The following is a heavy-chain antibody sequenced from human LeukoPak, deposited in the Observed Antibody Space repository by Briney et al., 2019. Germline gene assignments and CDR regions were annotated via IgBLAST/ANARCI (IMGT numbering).Heavy chain of an antibody. CDR3: ARVIAAAGTEWFDP. J-gene: IGHJ5*02. V-gene: IGHV4-59*01. CDR1: GGSISGYY. D-gene: IGHD6-13*01. CDR2: IYYSGST. Sequence: PSETLSLTCTFSGGSISGYYWSWIRQPPGKGLEWIGYIYYSGSTNYNPSLKSRVTISVDTSKNQFSLKLSSVTAADTAVYYCARVIAAAGTEWFDPWGQGTLVTVSS.